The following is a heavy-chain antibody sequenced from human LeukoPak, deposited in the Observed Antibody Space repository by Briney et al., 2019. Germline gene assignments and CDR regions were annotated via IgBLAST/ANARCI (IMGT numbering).Heavy chain of an antibody. V-gene: IGHV5-51*01. CDR2: IYPGDSDT. Sequence: GESLKISCKGSGYSFTSYWIGWVRQMPGKGLEWMGIIYPGDSDTRYSPSFQGQVTISADKSISTAYLQWSSLKASDTAMYYCARRFNWNYGYDALDIWGQGTMVTVSS. D-gene: IGHD1-7*01. CDR3: ARRFNWNYGYDALDI. CDR1: GYSFTSYW. J-gene: IGHJ3*02.